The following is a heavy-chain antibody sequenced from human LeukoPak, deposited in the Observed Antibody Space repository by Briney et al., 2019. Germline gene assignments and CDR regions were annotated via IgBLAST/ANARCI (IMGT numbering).Heavy chain of an antibody. CDR3: ARLNVDSYGSGSYFFDY. J-gene: IGHJ4*02. Sequence: ASVKGSCKASGYTFTSYAMHWVRQAPGQRVEWMGWINAGNGNTKYSQKFQGRVTITRDTSASTAYMELSSLRSEDTAVYYCARLNVDSYGSGSYFFDYWGQGTLVTVSS. CDR2: INAGNGNT. CDR1: GYTFTSYA. D-gene: IGHD3-10*01. V-gene: IGHV1-3*01.